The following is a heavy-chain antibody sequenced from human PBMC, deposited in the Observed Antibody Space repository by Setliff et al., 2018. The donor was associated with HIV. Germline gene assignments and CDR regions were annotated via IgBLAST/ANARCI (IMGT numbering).Heavy chain of an antibody. CDR2: IYYSGRT. D-gene: IGHD3-3*01. Sequence: SETLSLTCSVSGDSISSSSHYWGWIRQPPGKGLEWIVNIYYSGRTYYNPSLKSRVTISVDTSKNQFSLKLSSVTAADTAVYYCASDGSSYYNFWSGPFFDSWGQGTLVTVSS. CDR1: GDSISSSSHY. V-gene: IGHV4-39*07. J-gene: IGHJ5*01. CDR3: ASDGSSYYNFWSGPFFDS.